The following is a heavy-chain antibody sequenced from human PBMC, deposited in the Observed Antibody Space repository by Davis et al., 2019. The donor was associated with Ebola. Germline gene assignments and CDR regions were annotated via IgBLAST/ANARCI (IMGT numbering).Heavy chain of an antibody. CDR2: MSYHGSHT. V-gene: IGHV3-30*18. D-gene: IGHD3-10*01. CDR3: AKEYCSNSGPYCTYFED. CDR1: AFTFGTYG. Sequence: GESLKISCVASAFTFGTYGMHWVRQAPGKGLEWVASMSYHGSHTSYIDSVKGRFNISRDNSKNTLYLQMTSLRAEDTAVYFCAKEYCSNSGPYCTYFEDWGQGTQVTVSS. J-gene: IGHJ4*02.